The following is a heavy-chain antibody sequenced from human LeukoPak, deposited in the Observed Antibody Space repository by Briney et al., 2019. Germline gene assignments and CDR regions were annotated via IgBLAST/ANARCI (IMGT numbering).Heavy chain of an antibody. Sequence: GGSLRLSCAASGFTFSSYGMHWVRQAPGKGLEWVAVISYDGSNKYYADSVKGRFTISRDNSKNTLYLQMNRLRAEDTAVYYCARGFYDSSGYYLDYWGQGTLVTVSS. CDR2: ISYDGSNK. J-gene: IGHJ4*02. D-gene: IGHD3-22*01. V-gene: IGHV3-30*03. CDR3: ARGFYDSSGYYLDY. CDR1: GFTFSSYG.